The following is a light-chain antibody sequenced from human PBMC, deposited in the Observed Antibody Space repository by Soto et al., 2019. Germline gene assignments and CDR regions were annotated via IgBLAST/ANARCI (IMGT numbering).Light chain of an antibody. CDR1: QSGSSN. CDR2: GAS. V-gene: IGKV3-15*01. CDR3: QQYNNWPWT. J-gene: IGKJ1*01. Sequence: EIVMTQSPATLSVSPGERATLSCRASQSGSSNLAWYQQKPGQAPRLLIYGASTSATGIPARFSSSGSGTEFTLTIGSLESEDFAGYYFQQYNNWPWTCGQGTKVEIK.